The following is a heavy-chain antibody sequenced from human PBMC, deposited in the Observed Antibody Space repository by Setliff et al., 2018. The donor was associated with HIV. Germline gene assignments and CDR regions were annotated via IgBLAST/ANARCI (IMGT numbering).Heavy chain of an antibody. V-gene: IGHV4-59*11. J-gene: IGHJ4*02. CDR3: AKGAGFYGDYTFDH. CDR1: GPSINIHY. D-gene: IGHD4-17*01. Sequence: SETLSLTCTVSGPSINIHYWSWLRQSPGKGFEWIGYIYSTGSTNYNPSLQSRVTISMVASRNQFSLKVTSVTAADTAVYYCAKGAGFYGDYTFDHWGQGRQVTVS. CDR2: IYSTGST.